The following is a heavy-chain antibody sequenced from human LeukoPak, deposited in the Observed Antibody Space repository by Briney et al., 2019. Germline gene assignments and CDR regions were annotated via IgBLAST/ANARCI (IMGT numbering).Heavy chain of an antibody. J-gene: IGHJ4*02. Sequence: SETLSLTCAVSGVSIIRTNWWIWVRQTPGRGLEWIGEICYDGVTNYNPSLKSRVTISIDKSKNHFSLNLTSVTAADTAVYYCARDRDVAVHHPFYWGQGTLVTVSS. CDR2: ICYDGVT. V-gene: IGHV4-4*02. D-gene: IGHD5-24*01. CDR1: GVSIIRTNW. CDR3: ARDRDVAVHHPFY.